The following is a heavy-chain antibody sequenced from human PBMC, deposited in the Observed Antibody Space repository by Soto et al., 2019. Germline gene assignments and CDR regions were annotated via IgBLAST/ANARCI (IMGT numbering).Heavy chain of an antibody. CDR3: ARGGYRTLAWFDP. CDR1: GGSISNYY. V-gene: IGHV4-59*01. J-gene: IGHJ5*02. D-gene: IGHD5-18*01. Sequence: QVQVQESGPGLVKPSETLSLTCTVSGGSISNYYWSWIRQSPGKGLEWIANNYHSGTTNYNLSLKGRVSISIDSSKNQVSLRLKSVTAADTAVYYCARGGYRTLAWFDPWGQGTLVTVSS. CDR2: NYHSGTT.